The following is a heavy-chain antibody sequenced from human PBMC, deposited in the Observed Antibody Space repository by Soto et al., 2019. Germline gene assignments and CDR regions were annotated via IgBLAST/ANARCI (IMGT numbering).Heavy chain of an antibody. V-gene: IGHV4-38-2*02. Sequence: SETLSLTCTVSGYSISSGYYWGWIRQPPGKWLEWIGSIYHSGSTYYNPSLKSRVTISVDTSKNQFSLKLSSVTAADTAVYYCARDSGIVVVPAATDAFDIWGQGTMVTVSS. CDR3: ARDSGIVVVPAATDAFDI. D-gene: IGHD2-2*01. CDR1: GYSISSGYY. J-gene: IGHJ3*02. CDR2: IYHSGST.